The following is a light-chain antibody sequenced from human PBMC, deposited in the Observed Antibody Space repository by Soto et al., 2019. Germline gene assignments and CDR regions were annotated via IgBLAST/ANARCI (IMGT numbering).Light chain of an antibody. CDR2: GAS. CDR1: QDIRKD. J-gene: IGKJ4*01. V-gene: IGKV1-6*01. Sequence: AIQMTQSPSSLSASVGDRVTITCRASQDIRKDLAWYQQKPGKAPQILIYGASTLQSGVASRFSGSGSGTDFTLTISSLQPEDSAGYYCQQYNDWPLTFGGGTKVEIK. CDR3: QQYNDWPLT.